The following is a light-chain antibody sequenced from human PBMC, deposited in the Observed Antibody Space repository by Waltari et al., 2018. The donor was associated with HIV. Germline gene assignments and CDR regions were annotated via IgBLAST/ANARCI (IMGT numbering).Light chain of an antibody. CDR1: TGAVTSGHY. J-gene: IGLJ3*02. Sequence: QAVVTQEPSLTVSPGGTVTLTCGSSTGAVTSGHYPYWFQQKPGQAPRTLIYDTNTKHSWTPARFSGSLLGCKAALTLSGAQPEDEAEYYCLLSYSGTRVFGGGTKLTVL. CDR2: DTN. CDR3: LLSYSGTRV. V-gene: IGLV7-46*01.